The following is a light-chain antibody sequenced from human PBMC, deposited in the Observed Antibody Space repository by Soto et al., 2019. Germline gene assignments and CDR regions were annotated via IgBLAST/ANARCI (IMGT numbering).Light chain of an antibody. Sequence: DIQLTQSPSTLSAYVGDRVTLTFRASQSISSWLAWYQQKPGKAPKLLIYDASSLESGVPSRFSGSGSGTDFTLTISRLEPEDFAVYYCQQYGSSGTFGQGTKVDIK. CDR3: QQYGSSGT. CDR2: DAS. V-gene: IGKV1-5*01. CDR1: QSISSW. J-gene: IGKJ1*01.